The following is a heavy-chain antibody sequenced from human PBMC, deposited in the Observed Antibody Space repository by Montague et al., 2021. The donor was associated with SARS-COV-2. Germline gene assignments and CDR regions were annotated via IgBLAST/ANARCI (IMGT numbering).Heavy chain of an antibody. CDR2: IYYSGTT. J-gene: IGHJ4*02. CDR3: ARPIGGGNYYGGFDF. Sequence: SETLSLTCTVTGGSITNSNYYWGWIRQPPRKGLEWIGNIYYSGTTDYNPSLKTRVAMSVDTSKGQFSLRLISVTATDTAVYYCARPIGGGNYYGGFDFWGQGTLVTVSS. D-gene: IGHD1-26*01. V-gene: IGHV4-39*01. CDR1: GGSITNSNYY.